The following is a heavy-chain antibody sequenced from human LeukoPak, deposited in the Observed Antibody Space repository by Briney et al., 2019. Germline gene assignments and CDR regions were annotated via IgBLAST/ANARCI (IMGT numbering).Heavy chain of an antibody. CDR1: GYTFTGYY. Sequence: ASVKVSCKASGYTFTGYYMHWVRQAPGQGLECMGWINPNSGGTNYAQKFQGRVTMTRDTSISTAYMELSRLRSDDTAVYYCARPYYYDSSGYYPFDYWGQGTLVTVSS. J-gene: IGHJ4*02. D-gene: IGHD3-22*01. V-gene: IGHV1-2*02. CDR2: INPNSGGT. CDR3: ARPYYYDSSGYYPFDY.